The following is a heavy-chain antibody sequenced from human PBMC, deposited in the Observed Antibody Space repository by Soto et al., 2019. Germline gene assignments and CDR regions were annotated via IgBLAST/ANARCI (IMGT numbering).Heavy chain of an antibody. D-gene: IGHD4-17*01. J-gene: IGHJ3*02. CDR3: AISADDYGDFDAFDI. Sequence: SETLSLTCTFSGVPVRSYYWNLIRQSPGKGLEWIGYSSYSGSTYYNPSLQPRVTISVDTPKNKFSLKLSSVTAADTAVYYCAISADDYGDFDAFDIWGQGTMVTVSS. V-gene: IGHV4-59*08. CDR1: GVPVRSYY. CDR2: SSYSGST.